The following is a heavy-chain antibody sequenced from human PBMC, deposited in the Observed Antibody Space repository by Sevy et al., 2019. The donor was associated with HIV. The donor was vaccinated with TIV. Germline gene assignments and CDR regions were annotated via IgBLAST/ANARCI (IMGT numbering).Heavy chain of an antibody. J-gene: IGHJ4*02. V-gene: IGHV3-21*01. CDR2: ISSSSSYI. D-gene: IGHD3-3*01. CDR3: ARVSPLYYGFWSGYQHFDY. Sequence: GGSLRLSCAASGFTFSSYSMNWVRQAPGKGLEWVSSISSSSSYIYHTDSVKGRFTISRDNAKNSLYPQMNSLRAEDTAVYYCARVSPLYYGFWSGYQHFDYWGQGTLVTVSS. CDR1: GFTFSSYS.